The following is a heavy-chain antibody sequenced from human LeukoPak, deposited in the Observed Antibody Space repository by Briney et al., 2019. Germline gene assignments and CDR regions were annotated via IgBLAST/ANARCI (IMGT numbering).Heavy chain of an antibody. V-gene: IGHV4-34*01. CDR1: GGSFSGYY. D-gene: IGHD2-15*01. J-gene: IGHJ5*02. CDR2: INHSGST. CDR3: ARDRYCSGGSCYLGWFDP. Sequence: SETLSLTCAVYGGSFSGYYWSWIRQPPGKGLEWIGEINHSGSTNYNPSLKSRVTISVDASKNLFALKLSSVTAAHTAVYYCARDRYCSGGSCYLGWFDPWGQGTLVTVSS.